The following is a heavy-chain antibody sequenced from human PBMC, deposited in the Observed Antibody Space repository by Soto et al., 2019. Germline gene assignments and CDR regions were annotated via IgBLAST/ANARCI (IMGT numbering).Heavy chain of an antibody. CDR3: ARPYRRSSGWMDY. CDR2: ISYDGSNK. Sequence: QVQLVESGGGVVQPGRSLRLSCAASGFTFSSYAMHWVRQAPGKGLEWVAVISYDGSNKYYADSVKGRFTISRDNSKNTLYLQRNGWRAEDTAVYYCARPYRRSSGWMDYWGQGTLVTVSS. D-gene: IGHD6-19*01. J-gene: IGHJ4*02. V-gene: IGHV3-30-3*01. CDR1: GFTFSSYA.